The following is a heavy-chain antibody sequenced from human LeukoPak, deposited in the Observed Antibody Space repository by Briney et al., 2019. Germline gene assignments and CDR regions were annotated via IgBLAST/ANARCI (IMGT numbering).Heavy chain of an antibody. Sequence: GGSLRLSCAASGFAFTNYWMSWVRQAPGKGLEWVANIKQDGSQKYYVDSVKGRFTISRDNAKNSVYLQMNSLSAEDTAVYYCARSGDYMVRGKNQLSPFDPWGQGTLVTVSS. CDR2: IKQDGSQK. CDR3: ARSGDYMVRGKNQLSPFDP. D-gene: IGHD3-10*01. V-gene: IGHV3-7*03. CDR1: GFAFTNYW. J-gene: IGHJ5*02.